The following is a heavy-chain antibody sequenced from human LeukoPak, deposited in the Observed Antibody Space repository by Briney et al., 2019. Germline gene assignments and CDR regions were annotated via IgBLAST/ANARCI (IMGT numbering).Heavy chain of an antibody. CDR1: GGSVSSGSYY. CDR2: IYYSGST. D-gene: IGHD3-22*01. J-gene: IGHJ5*02. CDR3: ASPRSYYDSSGYYIS. Sequence: IPSETLSLTCTVSGGSVSSGSYYWSWIRQPPGKGLEWIGYIYYSGSTNYNPSLKSRVTISVDTSKNQFSLKLSSVTAADTAVYYCASPRSYYDSSGYYISWGRGTLVTVSS. V-gene: IGHV4-61*01.